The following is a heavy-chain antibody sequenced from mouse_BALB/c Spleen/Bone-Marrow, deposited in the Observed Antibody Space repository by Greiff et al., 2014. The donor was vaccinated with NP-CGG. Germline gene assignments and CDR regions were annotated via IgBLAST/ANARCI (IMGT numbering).Heavy chain of an antibody. CDR3: ARSGKVRNAMDY. Sequence: QVQLKQSGAKLVRPGVSVKISCKGSGYTFTDDAIHWVRRSHAKSLEWIGVISGYYGDAIYNQKFKGKATMTVDKSSSTAYMELARLTSEDSAIYYCARSGKVRNAMDYWGQGTSVTVSS. CDR1: GYTFTDDA. J-gene: IGHJ4*01. CDR2: ISGYYGDA. D-gene: IGHD2-14*01. V-gene: IGHV1S137*01.